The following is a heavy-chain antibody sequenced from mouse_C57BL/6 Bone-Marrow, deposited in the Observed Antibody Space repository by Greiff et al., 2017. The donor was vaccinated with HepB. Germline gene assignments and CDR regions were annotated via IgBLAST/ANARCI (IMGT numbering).Heavy chain of an antibody. Sequence: QVQLQQPGAELVMPGASVKLSCKASGYTFTSYWMHWVKQRPGQGLEWIGEIDPSDSYTNYNQKFKGKSTLTVDKSSSTAYMQLSSLTSEDSAVYYCARRWFDAMDYWGQGTSVTVSS. CDR1: GYTFTSYW. CDR3: ARRWFDAMDY. V-gene: IGHV1-69*01. J-gene: IGHJ4*01. CDR2: IDPSDSYT. D-gene: IGHD2-3*01.